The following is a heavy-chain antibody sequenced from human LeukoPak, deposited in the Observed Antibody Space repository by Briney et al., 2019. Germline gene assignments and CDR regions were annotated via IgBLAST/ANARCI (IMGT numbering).Heavy chain of an antibody. CDR2: INHSGST. Sequence: SETLSLTCAVYGGSFSGYYWSWIRQPPGKGLEWIGEINHSGSTNYNPSLKSRVTISVDTSKNQFSLKLSSVTAADTAVYYCARLDRSGWYFDYWGQGTLVTVSS. CDR1: GGSFSGYY. V-gene: IGHV4-34*01. D-gene: IGHD6-19*01. CDR3: ARLDRSGWYFDY. J-gene: IGHJ4*02.